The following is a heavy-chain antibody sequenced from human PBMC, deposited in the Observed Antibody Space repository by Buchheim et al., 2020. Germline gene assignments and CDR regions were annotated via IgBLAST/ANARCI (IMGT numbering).Heavy chain of an antibody. J-gene: IGHJ4*02. CDR2: IHYTESA. D-gene: IGHD5-12*01. CDR1: RGSISSSDYY. Sequence: QVQLQESGPGLVKPSQTLSLTCNVTRGSISSSDYYWSWIRQPPGKALEYIGNIHYTESAYYNPSLKSRVTISKDTSRNQFSLNLNSVTAADTAVYYCVREGRGYSGYDYDYWGPGIL. CDR3: VREGRGYSGYDYDY. V-gene: IGHV4-30-4*01.